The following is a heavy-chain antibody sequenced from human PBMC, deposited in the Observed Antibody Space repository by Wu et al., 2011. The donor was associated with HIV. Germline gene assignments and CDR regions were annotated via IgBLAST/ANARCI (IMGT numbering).Heavy chain of an antibody. CDR3: ASVRCHVDHCYFPLLGTAFDI. CDR2: INGYNGNS. V-gene: IGHV1-18*01. D-gene: IGHD2-15*01. CDR1: GKGFPTSI. Sequence: QVQLVQSGDEVKKPRGSVKVSCKASGKGFPTSIVTWMRRAPGQGLEWLGWINGYNGNSRYRQNFQDRVSMSTDSATTTAYMELRSLRSDDTAVYYCASVRCHVDHCYFPLLGTAFDIWGQGTMVTVSS. J-gene: IGHJ3*02.